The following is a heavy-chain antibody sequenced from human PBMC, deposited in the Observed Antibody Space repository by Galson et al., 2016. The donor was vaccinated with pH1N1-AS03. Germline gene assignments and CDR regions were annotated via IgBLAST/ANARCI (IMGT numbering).Heavy chain of an antibody. CDR1: GYTFTLHF. V-gene: IGHV1-46*01. D-gene: IGHD3-10*01. CDR2: INPNVGYT. Sequence: SVKVSCKASGYTFTLHFVHWLRHVPGQGLEWMGFINPNVGYTNVSQKFQGRVSMTRDTSTTTIYMELSGLRSEDTAIYYCARQNEFVKSGRKDWFDAWGQGTLVTFSS. CDR3: ARQNEFVKSGRKDWFDA. J-gene: IGHJ5*02.